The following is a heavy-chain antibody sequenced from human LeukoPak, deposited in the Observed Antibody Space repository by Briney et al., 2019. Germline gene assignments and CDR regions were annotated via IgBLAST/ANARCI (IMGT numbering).Heavy chain of an antibody. CDR3: ARSWFSSSPIDY. CDR1: GFTFSSYG. V-gene: IGHV3-30*19. CDR2: ISYDGSNK. J-gene: IGHJ4*02. D-gene: IGHD6-6*01. Sequence: PGGSLRLSCAASGFTFSSYGMHWVRQAPGKGLEWVAVISYDGSNKYYADSVKGRFTISRDNSKNTLYLQMNSLRAEDTAVYYCARSWFSSSPIDYWGQGTLVTVSS.